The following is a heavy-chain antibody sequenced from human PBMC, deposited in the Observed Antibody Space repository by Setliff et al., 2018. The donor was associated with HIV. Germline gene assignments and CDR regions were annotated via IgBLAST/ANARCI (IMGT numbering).Heavy chain of an antibody. CDR2: ISANGVTT. V-gene: IGHV3-23*01. D-gene: IGHD2-15*01. CDR1: GFTFSSHA. CDR3: ARLVVAATKNDAFDI. J-gene: IGHJ3*02. Sequence: PGGSLRLSCAASGFTFSSHAMTWVRQAPGKGLEWVSTISANGVTTYYADSVKGRFTISRDNSKNTQYLQMNSLRAEDTAVYYCARLVVAATKNDAFDIWGQGTMVTVSS.